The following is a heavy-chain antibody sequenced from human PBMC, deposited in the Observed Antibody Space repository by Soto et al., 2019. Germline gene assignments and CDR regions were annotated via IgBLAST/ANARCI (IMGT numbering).Heavy chain of an antibody. CDR2: IYSGGST. D-gene: IGHD3-10*01. V-gene: IGHV3-53*01. CDR1: GFTVSSNY. Sequence: GGSLRLSCAASGFTVSSNYMSWVRQAPGKGLEWVSVIYSGGSTYYADSVKGRFTISRDNSKNTLYLQMNSLRAEDTAVYYCARHITMDPLSVYWGQGTLVTGSS. CDR3: ARHITMDPLSVY. J-gene: IGHJ4*02.